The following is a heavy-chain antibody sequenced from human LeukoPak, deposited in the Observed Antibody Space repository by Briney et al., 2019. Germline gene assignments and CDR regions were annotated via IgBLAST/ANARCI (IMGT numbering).Heavy chain of an antibody. J-gene: IGHJ4*02. D-gene: IGHD5-12*01. CDR1: GGSFSGYY. V-gene: IGHV4-34*01. CDR3: ARGRNIVATTNFDY. CDR2: INHSGST. Sequence: HSGTLSLTCAVYGGSFSGYYWSWIRQPPGKGLEWIGEINHSGSTNYNPSLKSRVTISVDTSKNQFSLKLSSVTAADTAVYYCARGRNIVATTNFDYWGQGTLVTVSS.